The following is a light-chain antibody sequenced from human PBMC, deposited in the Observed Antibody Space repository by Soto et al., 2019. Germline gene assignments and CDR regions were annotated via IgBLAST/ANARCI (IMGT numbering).Light chain of an antibody. CDR2: GAS. CDR1: QSISGTY. CDR3: QQYFGSLYT. J-gene: IGKJ2*01. V-gene: IGKV3-20*01. Sequence: IVLTQSPGTVSLSPGERATLSCRTSQSISGTYLAWYQQRVGQAPRLLIYGASSRATGIPDRFSGSGSGTDFTLTISRLEHEDFAVYYCQQYFGSLYTFGQGTKLEIK.